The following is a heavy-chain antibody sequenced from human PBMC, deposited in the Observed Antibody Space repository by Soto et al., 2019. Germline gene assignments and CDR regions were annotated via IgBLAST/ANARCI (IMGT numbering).Heavy chain of an antibody. CDR1: GVTFSSYS. V-gene: IGHV3-21*01. Sequence: GGSLRLSCAASGVTFSSYSMNWVRQAPGKGLEWVSSISSSSSYIYYADSVKGRFTISRDNAKNSLYLQMNSLRAEDTAVYYCARLIESLDIVVVPAAITAFHIWGQGTMVTVSS. CDR2: ISSSSSYI. CDR3: ARLIESLDIVVVPAAITAFHI. J-gene: IGHJ3*02. D-gene: IGHD2-2*03.